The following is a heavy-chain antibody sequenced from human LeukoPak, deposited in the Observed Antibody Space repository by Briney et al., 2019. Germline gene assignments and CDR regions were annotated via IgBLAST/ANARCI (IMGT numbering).Heavy chain of an antibody. CDR3: ARHPRSGSYYYYYYGMDV. CDR2: IYYSGST. CDR1: GGSISNYY. Sequence: SETLSLTCTASGGSISNYYRSWIRQPPGKGLEWIAYIYYSGSTNYNPSLKSRVTISVDTSKNQFSLKLSSVTAADTAVYYCARHPRSGSYYYYYYGMDVWGQGTTVTVCS. D-gene: IGHD3-10*01. V-gene: IGHV4-59*08. J-gene: IGHJ6*02.